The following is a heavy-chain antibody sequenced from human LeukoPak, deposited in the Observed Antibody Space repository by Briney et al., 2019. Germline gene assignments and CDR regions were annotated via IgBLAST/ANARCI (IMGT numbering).Heavy chain of an antibody. Sequence: ASQTLSLTCTVSGGSISSGGCYWSWIRQHPGKGLEWIGYIYYSGSTYYNPSLKSRVTISVDTSKNQFSLKLSSVTAADTAVYYCARELRITMVRGVIHSAFDIWGQGTMVTVSS. CDR3: ARELRITMVRGVIHSAFDI. V-gene: IGHV4-31*03. D-gene: IGHD3-10*01. CDR2: IYYSGST. J-gene: IGHJ3*02. CDR1: GGSISSGGCY.